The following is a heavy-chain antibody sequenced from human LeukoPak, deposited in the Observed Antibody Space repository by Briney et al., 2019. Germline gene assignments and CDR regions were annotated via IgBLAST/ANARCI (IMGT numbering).Heavy chain of an antibody. Sequence: GTSLRLSCAASGFTFNSYALHWVRLAPGKGLEWVAVISFDGNNEYYADSVKGRFTISRDNSKNTLYLQMNSLRAEDTAVYYCAKDYSRGSSDYWGQGTLVTVSS. J-gene: IGHJ4*02. CDR2: ISFDGNNE. D-gene: IGHD6-6*01. CDR1: GFTFNSYA. CDR3: AKDYSRGSSDY. V-gene: IGHV3-30-3*01.